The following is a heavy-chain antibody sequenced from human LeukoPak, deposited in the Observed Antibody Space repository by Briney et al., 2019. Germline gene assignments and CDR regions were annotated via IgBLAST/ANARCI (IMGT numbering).Heavy chain of an antibody. CDR1: GGSISSGSYY. CDR3: ASFDYDLYYFDH. Sequence: PSETLSLTCTVSGGSISSGSYYWSWIRQPAGKGLEFIGRIHTSGSTNYNPSLKSRVTISVDTSKNQFSLKVSSVTAADTAVYYCASFDYDLYYFDHWGQGILVTVSS. V-gene: IGHV4-61*02. D-gene: IGHD3-16*01. CDR2: IHTSGST. J-gene: IGHJ4*02.